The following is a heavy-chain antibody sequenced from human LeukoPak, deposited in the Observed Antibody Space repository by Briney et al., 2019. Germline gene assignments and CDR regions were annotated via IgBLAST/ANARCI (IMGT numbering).Heavy chain of an antibody. J-gene: IGHJ4*02. D-gene: IGHD2-15*01. CDR3: AKDPPGYCSGGSCSIFDY. Sequence: GESLRLSCAASGFTFSTYAMSWVRQAPGKGLEWVSAITGSSGSTYYADSVKGRFTISRDNSKDTLFLEMNNLRAEDTAVYYCAKDPPGYCSGGSCSIFDYWGQGTLVTVSS. V-gene: IGHV3-23*01. CDR1: GFTFSTYA. CDR2: ITGSSGST.